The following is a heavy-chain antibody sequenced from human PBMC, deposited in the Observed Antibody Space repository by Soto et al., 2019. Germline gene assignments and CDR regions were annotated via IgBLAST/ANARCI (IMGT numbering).Heavy chain of an antibody. CDR3: TRGPRSTSTGTGAF. CDR2: INDDGSHT. J-gene: IGHJ4*02. CDR1: GFTFSMYW. Sequence: RLSCAASGFTFSMYWMHWVRQVPGKGPEWVSRINDDGSHTNYADSVKGRFTISRDNAKNTLYLQMNDLRAEDTAVYYCTRGPRSTSTGTGAFWGQGTLVTVSS. V-gene: IGHV3-74*01. D-gene: IGHD1-1*01.